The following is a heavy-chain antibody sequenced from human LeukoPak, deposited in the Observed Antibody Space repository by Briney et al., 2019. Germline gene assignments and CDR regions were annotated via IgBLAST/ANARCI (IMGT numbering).Heavy chain of an antibody. CDR3: ANTFYDFWSGYYAYY. V-gene: IGHV3-30*02. J-gene: IGHJ4*02. CDR2: IRFDGTDE. CDR1: GFTFSSYG. D-gene: IGHD3-3*01. Sequence: GGSLRLSCSASGFTFSSYGMHWVRQAPGKGLEWVAFIRFDGTDEFYADSVKGRFTISRDNSKNTLYLQMNSLRAEDTAVYYCANTFYDFWSGYYAYYWGQGTLVTVSS.